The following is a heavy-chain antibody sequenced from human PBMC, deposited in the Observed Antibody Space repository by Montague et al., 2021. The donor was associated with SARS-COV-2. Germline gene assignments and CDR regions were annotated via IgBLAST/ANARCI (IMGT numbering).Heavy chain of an antibody. V-gene: IGHV4-4*02. D-gene: IGHD3/OR15-3a*01. CDR1: GDSISSSNW. CDR2: IYHGGGT. J-gene: IGHJ4*02. CDR3: ARLDGLGY. Sequence: SETLSLTCAVSGDSISSSNWWSWVRQPPGKGLEWIGEIYHGGGTNYNPSLKSRVTMSIDESRSQFSLSLSSLTAADTAVYYCARLDGLGYWGQRTLVAVSS.